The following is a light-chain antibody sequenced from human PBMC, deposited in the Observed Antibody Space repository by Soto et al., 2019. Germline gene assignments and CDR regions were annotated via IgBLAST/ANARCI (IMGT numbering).Light chain of an antibody. V-gene: IGLV2-14*01. Sequence: QSALAQPASVSGSRGQWITISCTGTSSDVGSYNYVSWYQQRPGKAPQLIIYGVNNRPSGVSNRFSGSKTDNTASLTISGLLAEDEADYYCNSYTTSSTYVFGTGTKVTVL. CDR2: GVN. CDR1: SSDVGSYNY. CDR3: NSYTTSSTYV. J-gene: IGLJ1*01.